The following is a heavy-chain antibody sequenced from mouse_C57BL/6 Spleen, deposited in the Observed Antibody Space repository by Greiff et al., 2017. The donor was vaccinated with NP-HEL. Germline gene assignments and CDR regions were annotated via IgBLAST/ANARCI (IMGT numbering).Heavy chain of an antibody. V-gene: IGHV1-59*01. Sequence: QVQLQQPGAELVRPGTSVKLSCKASGYTFTSYWMHWVKQRPGQGLEWIGVIDPSDSYTNYNPKFKGKATLTVDTSSSTAYMQLSSLTSEDSAVYYCAREPYGYGAYWGQGTLVTVSA. CDR2: IDPSDSYT. D-gene: IGHD2-2*01. CDR3: AREPYGYGAY. CDR1: GYTFTSYW. J-gene: IGHJ3*01.